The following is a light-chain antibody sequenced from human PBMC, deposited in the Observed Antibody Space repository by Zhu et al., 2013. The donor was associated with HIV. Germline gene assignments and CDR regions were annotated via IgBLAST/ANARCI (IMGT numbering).Light chain of an antibody. Sequence: AIQLTQSPSSLSASVGDRVIITCRASQGISSALAWYQQKPGKAPQLLIYDASSLESGVPSRFSGSGSGTDFTLTISSLQPEDFATYYCQQLNSYPITFGQGRRLEIK. J-gene: IGKJ5*01. CDR1: QGISSA. CDR3: QQLNSYPIT. CDR2: DAS. V-gene: IGKV1-13*02.